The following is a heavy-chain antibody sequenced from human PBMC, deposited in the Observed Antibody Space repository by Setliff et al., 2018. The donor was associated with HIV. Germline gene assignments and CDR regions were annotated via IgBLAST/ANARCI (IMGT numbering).Heavy chain of an antibody. V-gene: IGHV4-39*01. D-gene: IGHD2-21*01. CDR3: ARHDSRGPRSAFDL. CDR2: IYYSEST. J-gene: IGHJ3*01. Sequence: PSETLSLTCTVSGGSISSSSYYWGWIRQPPGKGLEWLGTIYYSESTYYNPSLKSRVTLSVDTSKNQFSLKLSSVTAADTAVYYCARHDSRGPRSAFDLWGRGTMVTVSS. CDR1: GGSISSSSYY.